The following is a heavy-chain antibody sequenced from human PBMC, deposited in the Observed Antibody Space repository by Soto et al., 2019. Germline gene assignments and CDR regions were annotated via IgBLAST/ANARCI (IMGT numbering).Heavy chain of an antibody. V-gene: IGHV3-9*02. D-gene: IGHD4-17*01. Sequence: EVQLVESGGGLVQPGRSLRLSCAASGFTSDDYAMHWVRQAPGKGLEWVSGISWNSGSIGYADSVKGRFTISRDNAKNSLYLQMNSLRAEDTALYYCAKGVDYGDYAGVDYWGQGTLVTVSS. CDR2: ISWNSGSI. J-gene: IGHJ4*02. CDR3: AKGVDYGDYAGVDY. CDR1: GFTSDDYA.